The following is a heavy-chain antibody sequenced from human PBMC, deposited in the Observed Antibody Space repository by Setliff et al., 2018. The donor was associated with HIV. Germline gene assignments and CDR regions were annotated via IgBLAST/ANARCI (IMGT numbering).Heavy chain of an antibody. CDR3: ARVETTVRGATYAMDV. CDR1: GFTFSRYW. CDR2: ISGDENNT. V-gene: IGHV3-74*01. Sequence: GGSLRLSCAASGFTFSRYWMHWVRQVPGKGLVWISHISGDENNTNYADSVKGRFTISRDNAKNTLYLQMNSLGGEDTAVYFCARVETTVRGATYAMDVWGQGTTVTVSS. J-gene: IGHJ6*02. D-gene: IGHD3-10*01.